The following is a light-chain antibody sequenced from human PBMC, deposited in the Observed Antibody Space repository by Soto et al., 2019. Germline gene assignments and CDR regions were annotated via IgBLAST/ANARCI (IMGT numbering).Light chain of an antibody. CDR2: AAS. CDR3: LQYNTYPWT. J-gene: IGKJ1*01. Sequence: DIQMTQSPSSLSASVGDRVTITCRARQGIRNDLDLYQQKPAKAPERLIYAASSLQSGVPSRFSGSVSVTAFNLTISSLQAEDVATYYCLQYNTYPWTFGQGTKVAIK. CDR1: QGIRND. V-gene: IGKV1-17*01.